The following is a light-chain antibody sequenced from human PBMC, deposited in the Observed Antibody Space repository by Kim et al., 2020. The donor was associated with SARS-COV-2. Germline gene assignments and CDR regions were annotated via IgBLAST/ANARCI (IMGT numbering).Light chain of an antibody. J-gene: IGLJ3*02. CDR2: EDS. V-gene: IGLV3-10*01. Sequence: SPGKTARITCSGDALPKKYAYWYQQKSGQAPVLVIYEDSKRPSGIPERFSGSSSGTMATLTISGAQVEDEADYYCYSTDSSGNHRVFGGGTQLTVL. CDR1: ALPKKY. CDR3: YSTDSSGNHRV.